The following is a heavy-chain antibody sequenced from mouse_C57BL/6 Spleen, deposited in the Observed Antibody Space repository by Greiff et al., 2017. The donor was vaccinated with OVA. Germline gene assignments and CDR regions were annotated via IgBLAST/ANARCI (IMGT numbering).Heavy chain of an antibody. V-gene: IGHV5-17*01. Sequence: EVQLVESGGGLVKPGGSLKLSCAASGFTFSDYGMHWVRQAPEKGLEWVAYISSGSSTIYYADTVKGRFTISRDNAKNTLFLQMTSLRSEDTAMYYCARGDYGYDRFAYWGQGTLVTVSA. CDR3: ARGDYGYDRFAY. CDR1: GFTFSDYG. D-gene: IGHD2-2*01. J-gene: IGHJ3*01. CDR2: ISSGSSTI.